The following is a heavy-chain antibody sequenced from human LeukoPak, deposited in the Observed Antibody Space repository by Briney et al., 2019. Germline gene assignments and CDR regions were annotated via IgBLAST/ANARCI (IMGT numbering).Heavy chain of an antibody. Sequence: SETLSLTCAVYGGSFSGYYWSWIRQPPGKGLEWIGEINHSGSTNYNPSLKSRVTISVDTSKNQFSLKLSSVTAADTAVYYCARAPKATVTLVDYWGQGTLVTVSS. CDR2: INHSGST. CDR1: GGSFSGYY. CDR3: ARAPKATVTLVDY. V-gene: IGHV4-34*01. J-gene: IGHJ4*02. D-gene: IGHD4-17*01.